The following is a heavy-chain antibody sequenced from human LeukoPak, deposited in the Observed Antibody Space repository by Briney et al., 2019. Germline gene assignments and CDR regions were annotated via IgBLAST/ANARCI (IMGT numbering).Heavy chain of an antibody. Sequence: PGGSLRLSCAASGFTFSSYEMNWVRQAPGKGLEWVSYISSSGSTIYYADSVKGRFTISRDNAKNSLYLQMNSLRAEDTAVYYCARDEQQLASLFDYWGQGTLVTVSS. D-gene: IGHD6-13*01. J-gene: IGHJ4*02. CDR2: ISSSGSTI. CDR1: GFTFSSYE. CDR3: ARDEQQLASLFDY. V-gene: IGHV3-48*03.